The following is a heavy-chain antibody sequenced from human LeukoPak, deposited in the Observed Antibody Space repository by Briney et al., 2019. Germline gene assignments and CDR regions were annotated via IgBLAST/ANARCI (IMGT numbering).Heavy chain of an antibody. Sequence: NPSETLSLTCTVSGGSISSSSYYWGWIRRPPGKGLEWIGSIYYSGSTYYNPSLKSRVTISVDTSKNQFSLKLSSVTAADTAVYYCARDGGDYWGQGTLVTVSS. V-gene: IGHV4-39*07. CDR1: GGSISSSSYY. J-gene: IGHJ4*02. CDR2: IYYSGST. D-gene: IGHD2-15*01. CDR3: ARDGGDY.